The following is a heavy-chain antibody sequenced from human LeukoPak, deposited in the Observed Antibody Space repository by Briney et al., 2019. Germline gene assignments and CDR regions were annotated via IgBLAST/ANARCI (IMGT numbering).Heavy chain of an antibody. V-gene: IGHV1-8*03. J-gene: IGHJ6*03. Sequence: ASVKVSFKASGYTFTSYDINWVRQATGQGLEWMGWMNPNSGNTGYAQKFQGRVTITRNTSISTAYMELSSLRSEDTAVYYCARAKEGGYSYGDYYYYMDVWGKGTTVTVSS. CDR1: GYTFTSYD. CDR3: ARAKEGGYSYGDYYYYMDV. CDR2: MNPNSGNT. D-gene: IGHD5-18*01.